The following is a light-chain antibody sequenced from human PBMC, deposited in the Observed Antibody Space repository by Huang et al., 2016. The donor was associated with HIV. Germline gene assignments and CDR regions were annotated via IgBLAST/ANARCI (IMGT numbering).Light chain of an antibody. CDR1: QSVLYRSKNKNY. CDR2: WAS. V-gene: IGKV4-1*01. Sequence: DIVMTQSPDSLAVSLGERATINCKSSQSVLYRSKNKNYLAWYQQKPGQPPKLLIHWASTRETGVPDRFSGSGSGTDFTLTISNLQAEDVAVYSCHQYYTTPRTFGQGTKVEIK. CDR3: HQYYTTPRT. J-gene: IGKJ1*01.